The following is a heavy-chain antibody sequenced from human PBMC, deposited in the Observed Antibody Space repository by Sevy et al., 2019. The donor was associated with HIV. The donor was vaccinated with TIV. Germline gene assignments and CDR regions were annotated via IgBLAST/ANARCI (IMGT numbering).Heavy chain of an antibody. Sequence: GGSLRLSCTTSGFTFDDYAMSWFRQAPGKGLEWVAFITRNSYEAYGGTTDYAASVKGRFIISRDDCKSVAFLQMNSLKTEDTAVYYCTRGLATADTPEYYFDYWGQGTRVTVSS. V-gene: IGHV3-49*03. D-gene: IGHD5-12*01. J-gene: IGHJ4*02. CDR1: GFTFDDYA. CDR3: TRGLATADTPEYYFDY. CDR2: ITRNSYEAYGGTT.